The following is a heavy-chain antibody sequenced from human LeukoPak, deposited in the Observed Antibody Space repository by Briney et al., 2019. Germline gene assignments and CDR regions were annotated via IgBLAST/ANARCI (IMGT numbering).Heavy chain of an antibody. Sequence: ASVKVSCKASGYTFTGYYMHWVRQAPGQGLEWMGWINPNSGGTNYAQKFQGRVTMTRDTSISTAYMELSRLRSDDTAVYYCAGGNYYDSSGYYYNWFDPWGQGTLVTVSS. CDR2: INPNSGGT. V-gene: IGHV1-2*02. D-gene: IGHD3-22*01. CDR1: GYTFTGYY. CDR3: AGGNYYDSSGYYYNWFDP. J-gene: IGHJ5*02.